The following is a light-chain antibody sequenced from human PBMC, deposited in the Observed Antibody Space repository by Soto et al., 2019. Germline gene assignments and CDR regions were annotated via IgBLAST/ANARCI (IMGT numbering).Light chain of an antibody. CDR2: GAS. CDR3: QQYGSSPPWT. V-gene: IGKV3-15*01. J-gene: IGKJ1*01. CDR1: QSVGGD. Sequence: ERVMTQSPATLSVSPGERATLSCRASQSVGGDLAWYQQKPGQAPRLLIYGASSRAPGIPDRFSGSGSGTEFTLTISSLQSEDSAVYYCQQYGSSPPWTFGQGTKVEIK.